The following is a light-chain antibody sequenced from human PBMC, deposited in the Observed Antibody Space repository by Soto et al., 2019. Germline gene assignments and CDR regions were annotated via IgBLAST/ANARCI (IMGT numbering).Light chain of an antibody. CDR3: QQYGSSPPFT. Sequence: EIVLTQSPGTLSLSPGERATLSCRASQSLSSDFLAWYQQKPGQAPRLLLYGASSRATGIPDRFSGSGSETEFTLTISRLEPGDFAVYYCQQYGSSPPFTFGPGTKVDIK. CDR1: QSLSSDF. V-gene: IGKV3-20*01. J-gene: IGKJ3*01. CDR2: GAS.